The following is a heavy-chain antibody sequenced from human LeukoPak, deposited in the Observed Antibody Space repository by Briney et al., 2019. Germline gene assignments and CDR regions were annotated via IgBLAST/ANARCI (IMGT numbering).Heavy chain of an antibody. CDR2: ISPNGVIT. CDR1: GFTFSSHG. CDR3: ARNPHYYDSSGGYYMDV. J-gene: IGHJ6*03. D-gene: IGHD3-22*01. Sequence: GGTLRLSCAASGFTFSSHGMNWVRQAPGKGLEWVSGISPNGVITYYADSVKGRFTISRDNAKNSVYLQMSSLTAADTALYYCARNPHYYDSSGGYYMDVWGKGTTVTVSS. V-gene: IGHV3-21*04.